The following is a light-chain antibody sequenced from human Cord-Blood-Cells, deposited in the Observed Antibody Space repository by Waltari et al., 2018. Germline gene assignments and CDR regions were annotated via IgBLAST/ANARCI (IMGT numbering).Light chain of an antibody. CDR2: EVS. V-gene: IGLV2-14*01. CDR1: SSDVGGYNY. CDR3: SSYTSSSIL. Sequence: QSALTQPASVSGSPGQSITISCTATSSDVGGYNYVSWYQQDPGKAPKLMIYEVSNRPSGVSNRFSGSKSGNTASLTISGLQAEDEADYYCSSYTSSSILFGGGTKLTVL. J-gene: IGLJ3*02.